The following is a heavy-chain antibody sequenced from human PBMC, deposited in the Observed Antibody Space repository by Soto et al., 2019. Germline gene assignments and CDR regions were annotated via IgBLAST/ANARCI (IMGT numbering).Heavy chain of an antibody. CDR1: GFSFSVYY. Sequence: QVQLVESGGGLVKPGGSLRLSCAASGFSFSVYYMTWIRQAPGSGLEWISSIDRNGDIVYYADSVKGRFTSSRDYAKSSLYLKMDSLRDEDTAVYYCVRERDGTRDFPHNTFDSWGQGTMVTVAS. CDR2: IDRNGDIV. CDR3: VRERDGTRDFPHNTFDS. V-gene: IGHV3-11*01. J-gene: IGHJ3*02.